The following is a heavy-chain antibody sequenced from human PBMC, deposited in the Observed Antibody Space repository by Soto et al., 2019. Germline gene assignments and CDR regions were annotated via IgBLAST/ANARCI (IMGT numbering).Heavy chain of an antibody. CDR2: IYHSGST. Sequence: SETLSLTCAVSGGSISSGGYSWSWIRQPPGKGLEWIGYIYHSGSTYYNPSLKSRVTISVDRSKNQFSLKLSSVTAADTAVYYCARFTVTTHLYYFDYWGQGTLVTVSS. CDR3: ARFTVTTHLYYFDY. CDR1: GGSISSGGYS. D-gene: IGHD4-17*01. V-gene: IGHV4-30-2*01. J-gene: IGHJ4*02.